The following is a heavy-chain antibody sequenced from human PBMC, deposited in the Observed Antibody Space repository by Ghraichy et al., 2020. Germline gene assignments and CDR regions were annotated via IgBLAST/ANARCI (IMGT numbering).Heavy chain of an antibody. V-gene: IGHV3-48*02. CDR1: GFTFSTYD. Sequence: GGSLRLSCAASGFTFSTYDMHWVRQAPGKGLEWVSYISTTSTTIYYAESVKGRFTISRDNAKNSLYLQMSNLRDEATAVYYCARDHGGDSPYWYFDLWGRGTLVTVSS. J-gene: IGHJ2*01. CDR2: ISTTSTTI. CDR3: ARDHGGDSPYWYFDL. D-gene: IGHD4-23*01.